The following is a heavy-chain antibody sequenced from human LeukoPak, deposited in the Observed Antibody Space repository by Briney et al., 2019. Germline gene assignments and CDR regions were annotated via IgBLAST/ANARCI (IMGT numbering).Heavy chain of an antibody. Sequence: GGSLRLSCAASGFTFTNYWMTWVRQTPGKGLEWVANIKQDGSEKYYVDSVKGRFTISRDNAKNSLYLQMNSLRAEDTAVYYCARPDGYCSGGSCFPFDSWGQGTLVTVSS. J-gene: IGHJ4*02. CDR1: GFTFTNYW. CDR2: IKQDGSEK. V-gene: IGHV3-7*01. D-gene: IGHD2-15*01. CDR3: ARPDGYCSGGSCFPFDS.